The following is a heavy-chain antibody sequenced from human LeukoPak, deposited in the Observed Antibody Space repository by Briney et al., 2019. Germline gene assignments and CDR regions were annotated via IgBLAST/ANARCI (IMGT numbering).Heavy chain of an antibody. J-gene: IGHJ3*02. V-gene: IGHV4-39*07. CDR3: ARDNIKIVGAIDAFDI. Sequence: PSETLSLTCSVSGGSILSNTYFWGWIRQSPGKGLEWIGSISDSGSTYYNPSLKSRVTISVDTSKNQFSLKVNSVTAADTAVYYCARDNIKIVGAIDAFDIWGQGTMVTVSS. CDR2: ISDSGST. CDR1: GGSILSNTYF. D-gene: IGHD1-26*01.